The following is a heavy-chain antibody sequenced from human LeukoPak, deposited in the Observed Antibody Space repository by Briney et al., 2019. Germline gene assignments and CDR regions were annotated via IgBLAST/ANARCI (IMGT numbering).Heavy chain of an antibody. CDR3: ARAPSKYDFWSGYHYYYMDV. J-gene: IGHJ6*03. Sequence: GGSLRLSCAASGFTFSSYAMSWVRQAPGKGLEWVSAISGSGGSTYYADSVKGRFTISRDNAKNSLYLQMNSLRAEDTAVYYCARAPSKYDFWSGYHYYYMDVWGKGTTVTVSS. D-gene: IGHD3-3*01. CDR2: ISGSGGST. V-gene: IGHV3-23*01. CDR1: GFTFSSYA.